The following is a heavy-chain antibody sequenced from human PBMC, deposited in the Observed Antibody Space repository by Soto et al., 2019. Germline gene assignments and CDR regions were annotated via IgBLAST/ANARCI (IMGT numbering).Heavy chain of an antibody. CDR3: ARDIQGRGATSGDDAFDI. D-gene: IGHD2-15*01. J-gene: IGHJ3*02. Sequence: EVQLLESGGGLVQPGGSMRLSCVASEFTFSNYARNWVRQAPGEGPEWVSLISSSGGTTYYADSVKGRFSISRDNSKNTLYLQMNSLRVEDTAIYFCARDIQGRGATSGDDAFDIWGQGTMVTVSS. CDR1: EFTFSNYA. V-gene: IGHV3-23*01. CDR2: ISSSGGTT.